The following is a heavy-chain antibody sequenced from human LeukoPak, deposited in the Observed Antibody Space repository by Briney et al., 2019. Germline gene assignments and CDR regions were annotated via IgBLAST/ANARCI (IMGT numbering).Heavy chain of an antibody. V-gene: IGHV4-59*01. D-gene: IGHD3-16*01. J-gene: IGHJ4*02. CDR3: VRVGSYTYKD. CDR1: GGSISSCY. CDR2: IYYSVGT. Sequence: PSETLYLTCTVSGGSISSCYWSWIRQPPGKGLQWIGYIYYSVGTNYNPSLKSRVTISVDTSKNQFSLKLSSVTAADTALYYCVRVGSYTYKDWGQGTLVTVSS.